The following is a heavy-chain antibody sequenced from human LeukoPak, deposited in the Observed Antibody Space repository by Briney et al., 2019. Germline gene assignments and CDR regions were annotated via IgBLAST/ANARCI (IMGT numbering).Heavy chain of an antibody. Sequence: GGSLRLSCAASGFTFDDYAMHWVRQAPGKGLEWISLITWDGGISYYVDSLKGRFTISRDNSKNSLYLQMNSLRAEDTAVYYCARSMAQDVDAFDIWGQGTMVTVSS. D-gene: IGHD2-21*01. CDR3: ARSMAQDVDAFDI. CDR1: GFTFDDYA. J-gene: IGHJ3*02. V-gene: IGHV3-43D*03. CDR2: ITWDGGIS.